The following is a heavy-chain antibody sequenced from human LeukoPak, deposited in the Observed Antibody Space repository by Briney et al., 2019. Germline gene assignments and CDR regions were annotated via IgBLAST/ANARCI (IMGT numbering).Heavy chain of an antibody. CDR3: AKGGKWDVTPFDY. J-gene: IGHJ4*02. CDR1: GFTFNNYA. CDR2: ISGGGGST. Sequence: PGGSLRLSCAASGFTFNNYAMSWVRQPPGKGLEWVSTISGGGGSTYYADSVKGRFTISRDNSKNTLYLQVYSLRAEDTAVYYCAKGGKWDVTPFDYWGQGTLVTVSS. V-gene: IGHV3-23*01. D-gene: IGHD1-26*01.